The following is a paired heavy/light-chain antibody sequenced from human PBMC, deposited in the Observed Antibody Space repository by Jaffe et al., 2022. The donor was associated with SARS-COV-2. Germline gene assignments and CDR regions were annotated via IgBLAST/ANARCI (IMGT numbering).Light chain of an antibody. CDR3: LQYISPLYT. CDR2: WAS. J-gene: IGKJ2*01. CDR1: QNVLLSSINKDY. Sequence: DIVMTQSPDSLAVSLGERATINCKSSQNVLLSSINKDYLAWYQHKPGQPPKLLIYWASTRESGVPDRFSGSGSGTDFTLTISSLQAEDVAVYYCLQYISPLYTYGQGTKLDIK. V-gene: IGKV4-1*01.
Heavy chain of an antibody. CDR1: GASISRGNRY. CDR3: ASGVEGFGPDDN. CDR2: VYTRGST. J-gene: IGHJ4*02. D-gene: IGHD3-16*01. Sequence: QVQLQESGPGLVQPSQTLSLSCTVSGASISRGNRYWSWIRQPAGEGLEWIGRVYTRGSTDYNPSLRSRVTISLDTSKNQFSLQLNSVTAADTAVYYCASGVEGFGPDDNWGQGTLVTVSS. V-gene: IGHV4-61*02.